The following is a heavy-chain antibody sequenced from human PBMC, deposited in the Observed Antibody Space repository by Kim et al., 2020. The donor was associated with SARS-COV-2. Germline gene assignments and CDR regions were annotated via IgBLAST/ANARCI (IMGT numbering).Heavy chain of an antibody. J-gene: IGHJ6*02. Sequence: SQTLSLTCAISGDSVSSNSAAWNWIRQSPSRGLEWLGRTYYRSKWYNDYAVSVKSRITINPDTSKNQFSLQLNSVTPEDTAVYYCARDLSRFESEKWGSSSLNQYYYYYYGMDVWGQGTTVTVSS. D-gene: IGHD6-6*01. CDR3: ARDLSRFESEKWGSSSLNQYYYYYYGMDV. CDR1: GDSVSSNSAA. CDR2: TYYRSKWYN. V-gene: IGHV6-1*01.